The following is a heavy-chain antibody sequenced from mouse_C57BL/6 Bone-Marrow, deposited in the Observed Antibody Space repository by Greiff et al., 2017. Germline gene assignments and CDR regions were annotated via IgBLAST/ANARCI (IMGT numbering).Heavy chain of an antibody. V-gene: IGHV5-4*03. D-gene: IGHD2-2*01. CDR3: AGGYLYAMYY. CDR2: ISDGGSYT. Sequence: EVKLMESGGGLVKPGGSLKLSCAASGFTFSSYAMSWVRQTPEKRLEWVATISDGGSYTYYPDNVKGRFTISRDNAKNNLYLQMSHLKSDDTAMYYCAGGYLYAMYYWGQGTSVTVSS. CDR1: GFTFSSYA. J-gene: IGHJ4*01.